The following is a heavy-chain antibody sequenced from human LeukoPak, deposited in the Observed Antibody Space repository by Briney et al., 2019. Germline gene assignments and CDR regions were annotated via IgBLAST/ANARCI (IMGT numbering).Heavy chain of an antibody. CDR3: AHRTGSFDFGGDGFGN. V-gene: IGHV2-5*01. Sequence: SGVTLVKPPQTLTLTCTYSGFSLTPRGVGLGWIRQPPGRALEWLTVSYWNHDIRYSPSLRSRLTVTKHTSKHQVPLSMTTMGPEDTGTYYCAHRTGSFDFGGDGFGNWGPGTLVTVPS. CDR1: GFSLTPRGVG. J-gene: IGHJ4*02. D-gene: IGHD4-23*01. CDR2: SYWNHDI.